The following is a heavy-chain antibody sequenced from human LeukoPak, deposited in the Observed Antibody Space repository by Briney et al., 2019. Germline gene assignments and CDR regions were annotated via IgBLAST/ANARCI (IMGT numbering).Heavy chain of an antibody. J-gene: IGHJ4*02. CDR2: TRYDGNNK. CDR1: GFTFSSYA. V-gene: IGHV3-30*02. Sequence: GGSLRLSCAASGFTFSSYAMSWVRQAPGKGLEWVAFTRYDGNNKYYADSVKGRFTISRDNSKNTLYLQMNSLRAEDTAVYYCAKSHYSPWTPFDYWGQGTLVTVSS. CDR3: AKSHYSPWTPFDY. D-gene: IGHD3-10*01.